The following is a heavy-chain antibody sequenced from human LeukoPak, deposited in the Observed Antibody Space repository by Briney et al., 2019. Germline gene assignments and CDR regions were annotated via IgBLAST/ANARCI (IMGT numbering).Heavy chain of an antibody. J-gene: IGHJ4*02. D-gene: IGHD7-27*01. Sequence: GGSLRLSCAASGFTFSIYTMSWVRQAPGKGLEWVSSITSSSSSMYSADSVKGRLTISRDNAKNSLYLQMNSLRAEDTAVYYCARDLAWGGYWGQGTLVTISS. CDR3: ARDLAWGGY. CDR2: ITSSSSSM. CDR1: GFTFSIYT. V-gene: IGHV3-21*01.